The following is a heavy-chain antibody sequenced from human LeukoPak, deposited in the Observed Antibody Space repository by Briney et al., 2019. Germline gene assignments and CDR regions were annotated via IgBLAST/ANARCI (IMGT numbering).Heavy chain of an antibody. Sequence: SETLSLTCTVSGGSISSYYWSWIRQPPGKGLEWIGYIYYSGSTNYNPSLKSRVTISVDTSKNQFSLKLSSVTAADTAVYYCARSNYCGGDCYSWDYWGQGTLVTVSS. CDR2: IYYSGST. CDR1: GGSISSYY. D-gene: IGHD2-21*02. CDR3: ARSNYCGGDCYSWDY. V-gene: IGHV4-59*08. J-gene: IGHJ4*02.